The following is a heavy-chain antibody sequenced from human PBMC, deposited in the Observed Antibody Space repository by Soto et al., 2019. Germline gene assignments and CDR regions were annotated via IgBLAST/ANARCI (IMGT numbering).Heavy chain of an antibody. CDR3: ATYIQYDAFDI. Sequence: QVQLVQSGAEVKKPGSSVKVSCKASAGTFSSYTISWVRQAPGQGLEWMGRIIPILGIANYAQKFQGRVTITADKSTSTAYMELSSLRSEDTAVYYCATYIQYDAFDIWGQGTMVTVSS. CDR2: IIPILGIA. J-gene: IGHJ3*02. D-gene: IGHD4-4*01. V-gene: IGHV1-69*02. CDR1: AGTFSSYT.